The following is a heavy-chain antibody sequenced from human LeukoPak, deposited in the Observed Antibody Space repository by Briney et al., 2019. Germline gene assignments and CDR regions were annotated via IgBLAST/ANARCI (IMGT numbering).Heavy chain of an antibody. CDR1: GFTFSTYG. Sequence: PGGSLRLSCAASGFTFSTYGMSWVRQAPGKGLEWVSGLSDSGGSTNYGDSVKGRFTISRGNSKNTVHLQMNSLRVEDTAVYYCAKDAYDNNGYPDYWGQGTLVTVSS. V-gene: IGHV3-23*01. CDR2: LSDSGGST. J-gene: IGHJ4*02. CDR3: AKDAYDNNGYPDY. D-gene: IGHD3-22*01.